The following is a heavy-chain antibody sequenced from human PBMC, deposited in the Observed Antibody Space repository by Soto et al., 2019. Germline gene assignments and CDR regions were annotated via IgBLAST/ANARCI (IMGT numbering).Heavy chain of an antibody. CDR1: GFTFGDFT. V-gene: IGHV3-43*01. D-gene: IGHD2-8*01. Sequence: PGGSLRLSCAASGFTFGDFTMHWVRQAPGKGLEWVSLISWDGVFRTYADSVKGRFTISRDNSKNSLYLQMNSLRTEDTALYYCANDKKGRLTSGLYSDYWGQGTLVTVSS. CDR2: ISWDGVFR. J-gene: IGHJ4*02. CDR3: ANDKKGRLTSGLYSDY.